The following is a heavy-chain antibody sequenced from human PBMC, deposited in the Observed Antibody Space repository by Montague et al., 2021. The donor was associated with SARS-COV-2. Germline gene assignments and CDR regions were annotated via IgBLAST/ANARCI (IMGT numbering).Heavy chain of an antibody. CDR1: GYSISSCYY. D-gene: IGHD2-2*01. Sequence: SETLSLTCTVSGYSISSCYYCGWLRQPPGKLLEWIGSIYHSGSTYYNPSLKSRVTLSVDTSKNQFFLKLSAVTAADTAVYYCARTKDCGTTGCRFDYWGQGTLVTVSS. CDR3: ARTKDCGTTGCRFDY. V-gene: IGHV4-38-2*02. J-gene: IGHJ4*02. CDR2: IYHSGST.